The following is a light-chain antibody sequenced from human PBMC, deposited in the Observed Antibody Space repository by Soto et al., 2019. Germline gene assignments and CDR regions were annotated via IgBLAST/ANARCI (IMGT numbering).Light chain of an antibody. CDR1: QSVSSN. J-gene: IGKJ1*01. CDR3: QQYNNWPKT. V-gene: IGKV3-15*01. CDR2: GAS. Sequence: IVMTQSPAPLSVSPGERATLSCRARQSVSSNLAWYQQKPGQAPRLLIYGASTRATGIPARFSGSGSVTEFTLTISSLQSEDFAVYYWQQYNNWPKTFGQGTKVDIK.